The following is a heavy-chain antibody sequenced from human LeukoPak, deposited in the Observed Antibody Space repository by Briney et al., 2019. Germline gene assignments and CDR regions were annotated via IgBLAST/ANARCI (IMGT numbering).Heavy chain of an antibody. CDR3: AKCVTGWPNWFDP. J-gene: IGHJ5*02. D-gene: IGHD6-19*01. V-gene: IGHV3-23*01. CDR2: ISGRGGST. CDR1: GFTFSSYA. Sequence: GGSLRLSCADSGFTFSSYAMSWVRQVPGKGLEWVSAISGRGGSTYYADSVKGRFTISRDNSKNTLYLQMISLRAEDTALYYCAKCVTGWPNWFDPWGQGTLVTVSS.